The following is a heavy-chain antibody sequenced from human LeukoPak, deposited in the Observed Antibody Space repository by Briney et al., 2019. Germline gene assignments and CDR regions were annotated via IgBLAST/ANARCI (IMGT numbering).Heavy chain of an antibody. CDR1: GGSISSYY. D-gene: IGHD6-13*01. CDR3: ARGISVPTGYSSSWYWFDP. CDR2: IYYSGST. Sequence: SETLPLTCTVSGGSISSYYWSWIRQPPGKGLEWIGYIYYSGSTNYNPSLKSRVTISVDTSKNQFSLKLSSVTAADTAVYYCARGISVPTGYSSSWYWFDPWGQGTLVTVSS. V-gene: IGHV4-59*01. J-gene: IGHJ5*02.